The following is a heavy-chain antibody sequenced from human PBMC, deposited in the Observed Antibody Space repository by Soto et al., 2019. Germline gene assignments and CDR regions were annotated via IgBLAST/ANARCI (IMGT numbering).Heavy chain of an antibody. CDR3: ARRYGDYYYYYMDV. V-gene: IGHV4-59*08. CDR1: GGSISSYY. J-gene: IGHJ6*03. D-gene: IGHD4-17*01. CDR2: IYYSGST. Sequence: QVQLQESGPGLVKPSETLSLTCTVSGGSISSYYWSWIRQPPGKGLEWIGYIYYSGSTNYNPSLKGRVTISVDTSKNQFSLKLSSVTAADTAVYYCARRYGDYYYYYMDVWGKGTTVTVSS.